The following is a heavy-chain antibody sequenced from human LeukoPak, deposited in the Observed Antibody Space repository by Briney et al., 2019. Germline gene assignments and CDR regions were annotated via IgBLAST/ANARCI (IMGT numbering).Heavy chain of an antibody. CDR2: IYSSGST. D-gene: IGHD5-18*01. Sequence: SETLSLTCSVSGGSISSYYWSWIRQSPGMGLEWIGYIYSSGSTNYSPSLKSRVTILVDTSKSQFSLRLSSVTAADTAVYYCARGYSYYFDYWGQGTLVTVSS. V-gene: IGHV4-59*01. CDR3: ARGYSYYFDY. CDR1: GGSISSYY. J-gene: IGHJ4*02.